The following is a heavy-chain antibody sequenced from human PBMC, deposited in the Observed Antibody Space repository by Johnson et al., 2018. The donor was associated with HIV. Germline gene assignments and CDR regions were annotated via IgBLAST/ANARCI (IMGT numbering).Heavy chain of an antibody. CDR2: ISWNSGSI. V-gene: IGHV3-9*01. CDR3: ARVPNDAFDI. CDR1: GFTFDDYA. Sequence: VQLVESGGGLVQPGRSLRLSCAASGFTFDDYAMHWVRPAPGKGLEWVSGISWNSGSIGYADSVKGRFTISRDNSKNTLYLQMNSLRAEDTAVYYCARVPNDAFDIWGQGTMVTVSS. J-gene: IGHJ3*02.